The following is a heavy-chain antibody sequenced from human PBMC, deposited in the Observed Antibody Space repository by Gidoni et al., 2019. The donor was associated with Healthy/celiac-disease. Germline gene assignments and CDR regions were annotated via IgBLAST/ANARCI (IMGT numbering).Heavy chain of an antibody. D-gene: IGHD1-26*01. V-gene: IGHV3-53*01. Sequence: EVQLVESGGGWIQPGGSLRHSCAASGFTVSSKYMSCVRQAPGKGLEWVSVLYRVGSTYSADSVKGRFTISRDNSNNTLYLQMNSLRAEDTAVYYCAREKSGGSYLGDYNWCDPWGQGPLVTVSS. CDR2: LYRVGST. CDR1: GFTVSSKY. CDR3: AREKSGGSYLGDYNWCDP. J-gene: IGHJ5*02.